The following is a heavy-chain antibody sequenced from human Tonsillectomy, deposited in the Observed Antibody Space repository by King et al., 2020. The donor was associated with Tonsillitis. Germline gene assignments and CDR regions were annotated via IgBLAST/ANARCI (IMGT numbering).Heavy chain of an antibody. J-gene: IGHJ4*02. CDR3: ASQRYSSSWYY. CDR1: GGSFSGYY. D-gene: IGHD6-13*01. V-gene: IGHV4-34*01. Sequence: VQLQQWGAGLLKPSETLSLTCAVYGGSFSGYYWSWIRQPPGKGLEWIGEINHSGSTNYNPSLKSRVTISVDTSKNQFSLKLSSVTAADTAVYYCASQRYSSSWYYWGQGTLVTVSS. CDR2: INHSGST.